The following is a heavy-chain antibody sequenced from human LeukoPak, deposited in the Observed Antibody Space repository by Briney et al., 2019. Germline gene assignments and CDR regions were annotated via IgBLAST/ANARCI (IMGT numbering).Heavy chain of an antibody. CDR3: ARDRGPYYYGSGSYYSYWYFDL. CDR1: GFTVSSNY. CDR2: IYSGGST. V-gene: IGHV3-66*01. Sequence: GGSLRLSCAASGFTVSSNYMSWVRQAPGKGLEWVSVIYSGGSTYYADSVKGRFTISRDNSKNTLYLQMNSLRAEDTAVYYCARDRGPYYYGSGSYYSYWYFDLWGRGTLVTVSS. D-gene: IGHD3-10*01. J-gene: IGHJ2*01.